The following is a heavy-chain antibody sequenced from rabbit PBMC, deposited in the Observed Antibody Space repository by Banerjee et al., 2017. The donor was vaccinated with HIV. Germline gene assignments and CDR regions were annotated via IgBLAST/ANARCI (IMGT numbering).Heavy chain of an antibody. J-gene: IGHJ4*01. D-gene: IGHD2-1*01. V-gene: IGHV1S7*01. CDR1: GFDFSSYY. CDR2: IYAESGIA. CDR3: AREGSGDTGYGDFKL. Sequence: QLKESGGGLVQPGGSLTLTCAASGFDFSSYYMGWVRQAPGKGLEWIGMIYAESGIADYATWVNGRFTISSDNAQNTVDLQMTSLTAADTATYFCAREGSGDTGYGDFKLWGPGTLVTVS.